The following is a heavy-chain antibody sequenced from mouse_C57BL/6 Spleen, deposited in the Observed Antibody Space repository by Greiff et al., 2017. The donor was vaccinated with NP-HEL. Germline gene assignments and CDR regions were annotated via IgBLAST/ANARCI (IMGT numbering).Heavy chain of an antibody. D-gene: IGHD4-1*01. CDR1: GYAFSSYW. CDR3: ARRTGPYAMDY. CDR2: INPSNGGT. V-gene: IGHV1-53*01. Sequence: VQLQQSGAELVKPGASVKISCKASGYAFSSYWMNWVKQRPGQGLEWIGNINPSNGGTNYNEKFKSKATLTVDKSSSTAYMQLSSLTSEDSAVYYCARRTGPYAMDYWGQGTSVTVSS. J-gene: IGHJ4*01.